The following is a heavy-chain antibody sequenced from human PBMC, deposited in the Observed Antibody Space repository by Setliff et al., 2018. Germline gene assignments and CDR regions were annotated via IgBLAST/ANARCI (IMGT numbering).Heavy chain of an antibody. V-gene: IGHV3-23*01. CDR1: GFTFSSYA. D-gene: IGHD2-15*01. CDR3: AKGNLGYCSGGICYPFDY. Sequence: GGSLRLSCAASGFTFSSYAMSWVRQAPGKGLEWVSAITGNGGSTYYADSVKGRFTISRDNSKNSRYLEMYSLRAEDTAVYYCAKGNLGYCSGGICYPFDYWGQGSLVTVSS. CDR2: ITGNGGST. J-gene: IGHJ4*02.